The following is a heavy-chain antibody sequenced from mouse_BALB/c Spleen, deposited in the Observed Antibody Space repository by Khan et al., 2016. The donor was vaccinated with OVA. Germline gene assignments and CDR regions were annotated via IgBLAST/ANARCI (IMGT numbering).Heavy chain of an antibody. CDR3: VNDGAYYRNDGWFAY. D-gene: IGHD2-14*01. CDR2: INPSNGYT. J-gene: IGHJ3*01. Sequence: QVQLKQSGAELARPGASVKMSCKASGYTFTSYTIHWIKLRPGQGLEWIGYINPSNGYTNYNQVFKDKATLTADKSSTTAYMQLNSLTSDDSAVYDCVNDGAYYRNDGWFAYWGQGTLVTVSA. CDR1: GYTFTSYT. V-gene: IGHV1-4*01.